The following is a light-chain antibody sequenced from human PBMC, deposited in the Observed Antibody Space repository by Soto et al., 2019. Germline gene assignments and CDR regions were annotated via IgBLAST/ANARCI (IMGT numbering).Light chain of an antibody. J-gene: IGKJ2*01. Sequence: IQMTQSPSSLSASVGDRVIITCRSDHSINNYLNWYQQRPGKVPTLLIYAASTLQSGVPSRFSGSGSGRVCTRTINSLQPEDFATYYCQQRDSTLGTFGRGTRVEI. CDR2: AAS. CDR1: HSINNY. V-gene: IGKV1-39*01. CDR3: QQRDSTLGT.